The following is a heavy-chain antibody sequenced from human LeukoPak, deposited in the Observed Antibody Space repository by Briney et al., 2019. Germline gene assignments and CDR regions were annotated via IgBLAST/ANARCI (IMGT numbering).Heavy chain of an antibody. Sequence: GGSLRLSCAASGFTVSSNYMSWIRQAPGKGLEWVSSISSSSSYIYYADSVKGRFTISRDNAKNSLYLQMNSLRAEDTAVYYCARDLGGIAVAGTKMDVWGKGTTVTVSS. CDR2: ISSSSSYI. CDR1: GFTVSSNY. CDR3: ARDLGGIAVAGTKMDV. V-gene: IGHV3-21*01. J-gene: IGHJ6*04. D-gene: IGHD6-19*01.